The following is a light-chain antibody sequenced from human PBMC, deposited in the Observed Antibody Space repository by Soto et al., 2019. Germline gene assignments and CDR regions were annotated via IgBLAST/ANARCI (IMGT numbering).Light chain of an antibody. Sequence: QSLLTQPASLSGSTGISTTISCSGISCVIGGYNYVCWYQQHPGKAPKLVISDVSNRPSGVSDRFSGSKSGNTASLSISGLQAEDEADYYCSSYTSSSSYVFGTGTKVTVL. CDR3: SSYTSSSSYV. V-gene: IGLV2-14*01. CDR1: SCVIGGYNY. CDR2: DVS. J-gene: IGLJ1*01.